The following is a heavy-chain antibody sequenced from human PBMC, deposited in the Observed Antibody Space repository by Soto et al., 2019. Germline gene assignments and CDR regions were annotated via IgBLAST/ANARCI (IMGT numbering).Heavy chain of an antibody. D-gene: IGHD2-8*01. J-gene: IGHJ1*01. V-gene: IGHV3-66*01. CDR2: IYSGGTT. Sequence: EVQVVESGGGLVQPGGSLRLSCAASGFTVSNSYMTWVRQAPGKGLEWVSLIYSGGTTYYAGSVKGRFTISRDNSENTLYLQMTRLRADDPAVYYCARGFCSNGVCYNFHYWGPGTLVTVSS. CDR3: ARGFCSNGVCYNFHY. CDR1: GFTVSNSY.